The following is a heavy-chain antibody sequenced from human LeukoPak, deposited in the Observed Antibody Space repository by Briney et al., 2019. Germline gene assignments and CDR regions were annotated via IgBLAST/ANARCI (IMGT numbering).Heavy chain of an antibody. Sequence: SETLSLTCTVSGGSINSYYWSWIRQPAGKGLEWIGRIYSSGSTNYNPSLKSRVSMSGDTSKNQFSLQLTSVTAADTAVYYCARGGKATVVTMWGQGILVTVSS. D-gene: IGHD4-23*01. CDR2: IYSSGST. V-gene: IGHV4-4*07. J-gene: IGHJ4*02. CDR1: GGSINSYY. CDR3: ARGGKATVVTM.